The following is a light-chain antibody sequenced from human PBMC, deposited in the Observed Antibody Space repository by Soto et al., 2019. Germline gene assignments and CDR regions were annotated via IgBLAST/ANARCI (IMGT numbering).Light chain of an antibody. CDR1: SSDVGLYDY. J-gene: IGLJ1*01. CDR3: SSYTSDSSDV. CDR2: AVS. Sequence: QSALTQPASVSGSRGQSITISCTGTSSDVGLYDYVSWYQQHPGKAPQLMIYAVSNRPSGVSNRFSASKSGNTASLFISGLQAEDEADYYCSSYTSDSSDVFGSGTKVTVL. V-gene: IGLV2-14*01.